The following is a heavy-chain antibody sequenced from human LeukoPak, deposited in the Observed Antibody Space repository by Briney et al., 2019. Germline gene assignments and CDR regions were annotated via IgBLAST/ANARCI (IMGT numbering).Heavy chain of an antibody. CDR2: IIPIFGTA. CDR3: AMGYYDSSGYYPTYYYYMDV. J-gene: IGHJ6*03. D-gene: IGHD3-22*01. CDR1: GGTFSGYA. V-gene: IGHV1-69*05. Sequence: SVKVSCKASGGTFSGYAISWVRQAPGQGLEWMGGIIPIFGTANYAQKFQGRVTITTDESTSTAYMELSSLRSEDTAVYYCAMGYYDSSGYYPTYYYYMDVWGKGTTVTVSS.